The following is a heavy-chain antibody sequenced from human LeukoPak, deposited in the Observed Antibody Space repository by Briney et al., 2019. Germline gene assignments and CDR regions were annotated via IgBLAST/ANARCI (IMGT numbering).Heavy chain of an antibody. CDR3: ARGFGYGAIRFDY. Sequence: KTSETLSLTCAVYGGSFSGYYWSWIRQPPGKGLEWIGEINHSGSTNYNPSLKSRVTISVDTSKNQFSLKRSSVTAADTAVYYCARGFGYGAIRFDYWGQGTLVTVSS. CDR1: GGSFSGYY. V-gene: IGHV4-34*01. D-gene: IGHD4/OR15-4a*01. J-gene: IGHJ4*02. CDR2: INHSGST.